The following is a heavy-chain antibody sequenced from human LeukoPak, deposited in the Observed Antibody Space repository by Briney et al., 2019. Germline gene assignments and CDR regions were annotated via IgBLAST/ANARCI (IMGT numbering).Heavy chain of an antibody. Sequence: SETLSLTCTVSGYSISSGYYWGWIRQPPGKGLEWIGSIYHSGSTYYNPSLKSRVTISVDTSKNQFSLKLSSVTAADTAVYYCASSYDFWSGYYQGAFDYWGQGTLVTVSS. CDR1: GYSISSGYY. CDR3: ASSYDFWSGYYQGAFDY. CDR2: IYHSGST. J-gene: IGHJ4*02. D-gene: IGHD3-3*01. V-gene: IGHV4-38-2*02.